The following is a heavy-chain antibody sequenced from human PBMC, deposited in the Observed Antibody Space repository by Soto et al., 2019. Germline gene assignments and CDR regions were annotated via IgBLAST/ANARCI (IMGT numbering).Heavy chain of an antibody. J-gene: IGHJ5*02. D-gene: IGHD3-22*01. CDR1: GFTFSSSW. CDR3: ARKDYYYDTSNAGWFDP. V-gene: IGHV3-7*05. CDR2: IKPDGTEK. Sequence: EVQLVESGGDLVQPGGSLRLSCAASGFTFSSSWMSWARQAPGKGLEWVANIKPDGTEKYYVDSVKGRFTISRDNAKNSLYLQMNSLRADDTAVYYCARKDYYYDTSNAGWFDPWGQGTLVTVSS.